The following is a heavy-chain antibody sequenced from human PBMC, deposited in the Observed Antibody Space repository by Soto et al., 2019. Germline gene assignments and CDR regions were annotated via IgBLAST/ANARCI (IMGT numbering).Heavy chain of an antibody. CDR1: GDSIRSYY. D-gene: IGHD3-16*01. CDR3: ARDGVRNMIYYYGMDV. Sequence: SETLSLTCSVSGDSIRSYYWSWIRQPAGKGLEWIGRIYTSGSTNYNPSLKSRVTMSVDTSKNQFSLKLSSVTAADTAVYYCARDGVRNMIYYYGMDVWGQGTTVTVSS. CDR2: IYTSGST. V-gene: IGHV4-4*07. J-gene: IGHJ6*02.